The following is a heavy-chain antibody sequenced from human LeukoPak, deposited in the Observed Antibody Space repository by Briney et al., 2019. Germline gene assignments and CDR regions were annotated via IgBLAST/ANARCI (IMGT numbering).Heavy chain of an antibody. V-gene: IGHV4-59*01. J-gene: IGHJ5*02. D-gene: IGHD2-15*01. CDR1: GGSINNYC. Sequence: SQTLSLTCTVSGGSINNYCWSWIRQPPGKGLEWIGYIHYSGSTNYNPALKSRVTISVDTSKNQFSLRLSSVTAADTAVYYCAIHGGAATGWFDPWGQGTLVTVSS. CDR2: IHYSGST. CDR3: AIHGGAATGWFDP.